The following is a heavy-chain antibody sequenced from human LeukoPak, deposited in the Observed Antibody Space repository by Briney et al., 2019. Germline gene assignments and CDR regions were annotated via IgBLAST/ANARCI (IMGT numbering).Heavy chain of an antibody. Sequence: GGSLRLSCAASGFTFSSYWMHLVRQAPGKGLVWVSRINSAGSSTSYADSVKGRFTISRDNAKNTLYLQMNSLRAEDTAVYFCARDQYTNSGNWFDPWGQGTLVTVSS. CDR1: GFTFSSYW. CDR3: ARDQYTNSGNWFDP. D-gene: IGHD7-27*01. V-gene: IGHV3-74*01. J-gene: IGHJ5*02. CDR2: INSAGSST.